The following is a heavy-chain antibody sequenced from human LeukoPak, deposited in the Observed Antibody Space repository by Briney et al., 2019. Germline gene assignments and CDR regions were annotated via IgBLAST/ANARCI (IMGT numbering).Heavy chain of an antibody. D-gene: IGHD1-26*01. V-gene: IGHV1-18*01. CDR1: GYTFTTHG. CDR2: ITPYNGNT. J-gene: IGHJ4*02. CDR3: ARGVVGATFLPVD. Sequence: ASVKVSCKTSGYTFTTHGISWVRQAPGQGLEWLGWITPYNGNTNYAQKFQGRVTMTTDTSTSTAYMELMTLRSDDTAVYYCARGVVGATFLPVDWGQGTLVTVSS.